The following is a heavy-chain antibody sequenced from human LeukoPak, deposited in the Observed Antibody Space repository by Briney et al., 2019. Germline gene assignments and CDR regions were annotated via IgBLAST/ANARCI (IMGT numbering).Heavy chain of an antibody. CDR1: GFIFSTCW. J-gene: IGHJ4*02. V-gene: IGHV3-7*01. CDR2: IKPDGSAK. Sequence: PGGSLRLSCAASGFIFSTCWMSWVRQAPGKGLEWAASIKPDGSAKYYVDSVRGRFTISRDNAESSLYLEMISLRAEDTAVYYCARLFGTVTTYDYWGQGTLVAVSS. CDR3: ARLFGTVTTYDY. D-gene: IGHD4-17*01.